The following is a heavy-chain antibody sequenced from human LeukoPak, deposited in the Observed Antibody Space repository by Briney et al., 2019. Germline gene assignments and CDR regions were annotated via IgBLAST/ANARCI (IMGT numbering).Heavy chain of an antibody. D-gene: IGHD3-22*01. CDR1: GYTFTSYD. CDR2: MNPSSGNT. V-gene: IGHV1-8*01. Sequence: GASVKVSCKASGYTFTSYDINWVRQATGQGLEWMGWMNPSSGNTGYAQKFQGRVTMTRNTSISTAYIELSSLRSEDTAVYYCARAVGVITSDYYGMDVWGQGTTVTVSS. CDR3: ARAVGVITSDYYGMDV. J-gene: IGHJ6*02.